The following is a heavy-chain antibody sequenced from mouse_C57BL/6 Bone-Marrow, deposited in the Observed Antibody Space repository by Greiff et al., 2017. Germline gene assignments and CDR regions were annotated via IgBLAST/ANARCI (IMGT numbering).Heavy chain of an antibody. CDR2: IYPRDGST. D-gene: IGHD2-1*01. J-gene: IGHJ3*01. V-gene: IGHV1-85*01. CDR1: GYTFTSYD. CDR3: ARGGYGNYGDWFAY. Sequence: VKLQESGPELVKPGASVKLSCKASGYTFTSYDINWVKQRPGQGLEWIGWIYPRDGSTKYNEKFKGKATLTVDTSSSTAYMELHSLTSEDSAVYLCARGGYGNYGDWFAYWGQGTLV.